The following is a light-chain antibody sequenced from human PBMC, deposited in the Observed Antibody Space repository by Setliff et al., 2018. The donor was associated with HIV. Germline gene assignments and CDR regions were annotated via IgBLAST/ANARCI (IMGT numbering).Light chain of an antibody. J-gene: IGLJ1*01. Sequence: QSVLTQPASVSGSPGQSITISCTGASSDFGGYNYVSWYEQHPGKAPKLMIYDASKRPSGVSNRFSGSKSGNTASLTISGLQAEDEADYYCSSYTSRNTYVFGTGTKGTVL. V-gene: IGLV2-14*03. CDR1: SSDFGGYNY. CDR3: SSYTSRNTYV. CDR2: DAS.